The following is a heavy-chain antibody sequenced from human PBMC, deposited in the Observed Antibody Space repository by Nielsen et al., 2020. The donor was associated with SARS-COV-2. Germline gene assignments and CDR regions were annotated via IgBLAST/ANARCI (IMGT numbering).Heavy chain of an antibody. CDR2: IYYSGST. CDR3: ARGGVSLYYYYMDV. J-gene: IGHJ6*03. CDR1: GGSISSYY. D-gene: IGHD3-10*01. V-gene: IGHV4-59*01. Sequence: SETLSLTCTVSGGSISSYYWSWIRQPPGKGLEWIGYIYYSGSTNYNPSLKSRVTISVDTSKNQFSLKLSSVTAADTAVYYCARGGVSLYYYYMDVWGKGTTVTVSS.